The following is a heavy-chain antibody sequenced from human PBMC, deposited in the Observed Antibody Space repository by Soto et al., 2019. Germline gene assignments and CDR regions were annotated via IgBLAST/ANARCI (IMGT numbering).Heavy chain of an antibody. CDR3: ARSIVLVTALDY. J-gene: IGHJ4*02. CDR1: GYTFTSYA. D-gene: IGHD2-21*02. Sequence: GASVKVSCKASGYTFTSYAMHWVRQAPGQRLEWMGWINAGNGNTKYSQKFQGRVTITRDTSASTAYMELSSLGSEDTAVYYCARSIVLVTALDYWGQGTLVTVSS. V-gene: IGHV1-3*01. CDR2: INAGNGNT.